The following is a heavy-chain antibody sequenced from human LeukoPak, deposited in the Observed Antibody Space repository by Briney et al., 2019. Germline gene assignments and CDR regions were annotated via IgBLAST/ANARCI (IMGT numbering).Heavy chain of an antibody. J-gene: IGHJ4*02. CDR1: GYTFTSYG. Sequence: GASVKVSCKASGYTFTSYGISWVRQAPGQGLEWMGWINPNSGGTNYAQKFQGRVTMTRDTSIGTAYMELSRLRSDDTAVYYCARELGIAARPAHRYWGQGTLVTVSS. V-gene: IGHV1-2*02. CDR3: ARELGIAARPAHRY. D-gene: IGHD6-6*01. CDR2: INPNSGGT.